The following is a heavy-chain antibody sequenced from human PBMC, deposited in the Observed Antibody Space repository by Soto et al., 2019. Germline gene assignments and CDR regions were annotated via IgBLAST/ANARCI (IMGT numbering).Heavy chain of an antibody. Sequence: QVQLVESGGGVVQPGRSLRLSCAASGFTFSSYGMHWVRQAPGKGLEWVAVIWYDGSNKYYADSVKGRFTISRDNSKNTLYLQKKRLKADETAVYYWARDKSLTFGGVIVYYHQYSMDGWGQGTPVTVAS. CDR3: ARDKSLTFGGVIVYYHQYSMDG. CDR2: IWYDGSNK. CDR1: GFTFSSYG. J-gene: IGHJ6*01. D-gene: IGHD3-16*02. V-gene: IGHV3-33*01.